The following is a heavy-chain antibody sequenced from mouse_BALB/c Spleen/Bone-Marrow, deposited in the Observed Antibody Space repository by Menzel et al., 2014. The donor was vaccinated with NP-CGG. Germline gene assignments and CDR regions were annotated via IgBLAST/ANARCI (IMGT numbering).Heavy chain of an antibody. V-gene: IGHV1-54*03. CDR3: AREGYYGLDY. CDR2: INPGSGGT. Sequence: QVQLQQSGAKLVRPGTSVKVSCKASGYAFTNYLIEWFKQRPGQGLEWIGVINPGSGGTNFNEKSRGKATLTADKSSSTAYMQFNSLTSDDSAVYFCAREGYYGLDYWGQGTTLTVSS. D-gene: IGHD2-1*01. J-gene: IGHJ2*01. CDR1: GYAFTNYL.